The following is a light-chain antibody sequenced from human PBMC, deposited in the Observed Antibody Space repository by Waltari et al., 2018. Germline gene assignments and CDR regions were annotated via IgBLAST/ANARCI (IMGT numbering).Light chain of an antibody. V-gene: IGLV2-8*01. CDR1: SSDIGAYNY. J-gene: IGLJ2*01. CDR2: EIS. Sequence: QSALTQPPSASGSPGQLVTISCTGTSSDIGAYNYVPWYQKHPGKAPKLMIYEISKRPSGVPVRFSGSKSGNTASLTVSGLQAEDEADYYCSSYAGRNNLQVVFGGGTKLTVL. CDR3: SSYAGRNNLQVV.